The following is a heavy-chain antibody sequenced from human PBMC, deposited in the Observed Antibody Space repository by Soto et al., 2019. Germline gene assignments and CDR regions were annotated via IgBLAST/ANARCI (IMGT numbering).Heavy chain of an antibody. V-gene: IGHV4-30-4*01. Sequence: PSETLSLTCTVSGGSISSGDYYWSWIRQPPGKGLEWIGYIYYSGSTYYNPSLKSRVTISVDTSKNQFSLKLGSVTAADTAVYYCARAQRVIYYGMDVWGQGTTVTVSS. CDR2: IYYSGST. CDR1: GGSISSGDYY. D-gene: IGHD3-22*01. J-gene: IGHJ6*02. CDR3: ARAQRVIYYGMDV.